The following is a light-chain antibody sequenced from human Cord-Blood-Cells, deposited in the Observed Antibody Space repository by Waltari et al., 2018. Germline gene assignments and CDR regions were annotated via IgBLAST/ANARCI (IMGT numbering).Light chain of an antibody. Sequence: NALTPWPATRSFAQADRAPLACMASPSVSSYLTWYQQTPGQAPRRLIYDASNRATGIPDRFSGSGSGTDFTLTISSLEAEDFAVYYCQQGGHWPPLTFGGGTKVEIK. CDR1: PSVSSY. CDR3: QQGGHWPPLT. J-gene: IGKJ4*01. CDR2: DAS. V-gene: IGKV3-11*01.